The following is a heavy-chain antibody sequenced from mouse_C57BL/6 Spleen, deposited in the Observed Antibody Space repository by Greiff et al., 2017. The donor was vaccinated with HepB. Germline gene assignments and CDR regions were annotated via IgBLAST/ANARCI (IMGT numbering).Heavy chain of an antibody. V-gene: IGHV7-3*01. D-gene: IGHD1-1*01. Sequence: EVQLQESGGGLVQPGGSLSLSCAASGFTFTDYYMSWVRQPPGKALEWLGFIRNKANGYTTEYSASVKGRFTISRDNSQSILYLPMNALIADDSATYYCTRVSYTAVVATRYFDVWGTGTTVTVSS. CDR1: GFTFTDYY. CDR3: TRVSYTAVVATRYFDV. CDR2: IRNKANGYTT. J-gene: IGHJ1*03.